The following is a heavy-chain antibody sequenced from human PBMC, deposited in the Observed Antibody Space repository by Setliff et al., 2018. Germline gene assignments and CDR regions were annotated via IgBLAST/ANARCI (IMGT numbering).Heavy chain of an antibody. Sequence: TSETLSLTCNVSGASIRNFYWYWIRQPPGKGLEWVGNGHFTGSTNYNPSLKSRVTMSVDVSKSQFSLRLSSVTAADTAVYYCARKVEQWLTPHFDYWGQGALVTVSS. J-gene: IGHJ4*02. V-gene: IGHV4-59*01. CDR2: GHFTGST. CDR3: ARKVEQWLTPHFDY. CDR1: GASIRNFY. D-gene: IGHD6-19*01.